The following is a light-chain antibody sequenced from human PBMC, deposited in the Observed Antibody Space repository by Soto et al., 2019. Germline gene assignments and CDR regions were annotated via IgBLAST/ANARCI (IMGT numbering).Light chain of an antibody. CDR3: SSCAGSSNV. CDR1: SSDVGGYNY. Sequence: QSALIQPPSASGSPGQSVTISCTGTSSDVGGYNYVSWYQQYPGKAPKLMIYEVTQRAAGVPGRFSGTKSGNTASLTVSGLQADDEADYYCSSCAGSSNVFGTGTKVTVL. J-gene: IGLJ1*01. CDR2: EVT. V-gene: IGLV2-8*01.